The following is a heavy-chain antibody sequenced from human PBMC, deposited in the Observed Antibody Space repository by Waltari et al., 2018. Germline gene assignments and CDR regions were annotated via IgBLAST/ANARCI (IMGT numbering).Heavy chain of an antibody. CDR1: GVSISSGSFY. CDR3: ARMTGSGLFDY. J-gene: IGHJ4*02. D-gene: IGHD3-9*01. Sequence: QVQLQGSGPGLVKPSQTLFPTCTVSGVSISSGSFYWGWIRQTAGKGLEWMGHIYTNGRTDYNPSLRSRVTISVDTSKSEFSLKLSSVTAADTALYFCARMTGSGLFDYWGQETLVTVSS. CDR2: IYTNGRT. V-gene: IGHV4-61*02.